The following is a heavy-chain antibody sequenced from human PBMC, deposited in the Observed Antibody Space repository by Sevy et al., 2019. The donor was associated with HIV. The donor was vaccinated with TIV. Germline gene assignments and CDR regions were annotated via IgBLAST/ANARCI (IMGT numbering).Heavy chain of an antibody. D-gene: IGHD3-22*01. CDR1: XXXXSSGTYN. J-gene: IGHJ4*02. CDR2: IYYGGNT. V-gene: IGHV4-39*01. CDR3: ARPKGKWLYXXXAX. Sequence: SETLSLTXXVSXXXXSSGTYNWXXXRQPPGKGLEWIGSIYYGGNTYYNPSLKSRVTISVDTSKNQSSLRLSSVTAAETAMYYCARPKGKWLYXXXAXWGQGTLVXVSS.